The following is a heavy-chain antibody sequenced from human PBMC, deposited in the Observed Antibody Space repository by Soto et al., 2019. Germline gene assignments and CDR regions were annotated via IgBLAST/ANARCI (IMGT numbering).Heavy chain of an antibody. D-gene: IGHD3-3*01. CDR2: IIPIFGTA. J-gene: IGHJ6*02. Sequence: ASVKVSCKASGGPFSSYAISWVRQAPGQGLEWMGGIIPIFGTANYAQKFQGRVTITADESTSTAYMELSSLRSEDTAVYYCAREGVFGVERIMYNGMDVWGEGTTVTVSS. CDR1: GGPFSSYA. CDR3: AREGVFGVERIMYNGMDV. V-gene: IGHV1-69*13.